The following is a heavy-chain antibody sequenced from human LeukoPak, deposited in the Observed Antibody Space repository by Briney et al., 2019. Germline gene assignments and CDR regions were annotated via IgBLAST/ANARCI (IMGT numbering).Heavy chain of an antibody. CDR1: GFTFSSYA. D-gene: IGHD4-11*01. Sequence: GGSLRLSCASSGFTFSSYAMHWVRQAPGKGLEWVAVISYDGSNKYYADSVKGRFTISGDNSKNTLYLQMNSLRAEDTAVYYCARGVYSNYGFYYGMDVWGQGTTVTVSS. V-gene: IGHV3-30*04. J-gene: IGHJ6*02. CDR2: ISYDGSNK. CDR3: ARGVYSNYGFYYGMDV.